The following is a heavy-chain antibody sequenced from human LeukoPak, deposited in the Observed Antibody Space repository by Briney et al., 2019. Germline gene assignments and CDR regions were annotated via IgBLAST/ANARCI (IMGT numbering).Heavy chain of an antibody. J-gene: IGHJ6*03. CDR3: ARCPSHDYSNGQEAYMDV. D-gene: IGHD4-11*01. V-gene: IGHV4-39*01. Sequence: PSETLSLTCTVSGGSISGSSYYWGWIRQPPGRGLEWIGSIYYSGSTYYNPSLKSRVTISVDTSKNQFSLKLSSVTAADTAVYYCARCPSHDYSNGQEAYMDVWGKGTTVTVSS. CDR1: GGSISGSSYY. CDR2: IYYSGST.